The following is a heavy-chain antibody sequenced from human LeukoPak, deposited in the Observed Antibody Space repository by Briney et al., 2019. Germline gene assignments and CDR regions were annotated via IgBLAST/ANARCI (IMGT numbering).Heavy chain of an antibody. Sequence: GASVKVSCKASGYTFTNFGIIWVRQAPGQGLEWMGWISGYNGNTNYAQKFQGRVTMTTDTSTSTAYMELRSLTFDDTAVYYCARDPPYNWNLDFNYWGQGTLVTVSS. CDR1: GYTFTNFG. CDR2: ISGYNGNT. D-gene: IGHD1-20*01. V-gene: IGHV1-18*01. J-gene: IGHJ4*02. CDR3: ARDPPYNWNLDFNY.